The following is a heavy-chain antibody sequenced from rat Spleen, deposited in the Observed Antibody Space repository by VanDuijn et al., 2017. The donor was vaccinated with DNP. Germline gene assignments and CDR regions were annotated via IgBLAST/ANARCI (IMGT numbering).Heavy chain of an antibody. V-gene: IGHV5S13*01. J-gene: IGHJ4*01. CDR1: KFAFSNYG. D-gene: IGHD1-12*01. CDR2: ISSSGGAA. Sequence: EVQLVESGGGLVQPGRSLKLSGAASKFAFSNYGMAWVRQAPKKGLEWVAAISSSGGAAYYRDSVKGRFTISRDNAKNTLYLQMNSLRSEDTATYYCARDHRRAMDAWGQGTSVTVSS. CDR3: ARDHRRAMDA.